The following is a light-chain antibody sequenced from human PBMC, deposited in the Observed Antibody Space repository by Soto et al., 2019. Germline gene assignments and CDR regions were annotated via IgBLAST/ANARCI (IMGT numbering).Light chain of an antibody. CDR1: SSDVGGYNY. Sequence: QSVLTQPASVSGSTVQSITISCTGSSSDVGGYNYVSWYQQHPGKAPKLMIYDVSNRPSGVSNRFSGSKSGNTASLTISGLQAEDEADYHCSSYTGSSPYVFGTGTKVTV. CDR2: DVS. J-gene: IGLJ1*01. CDR3: SSYTGSSPYV. V-gene: IGLV2-14*01.